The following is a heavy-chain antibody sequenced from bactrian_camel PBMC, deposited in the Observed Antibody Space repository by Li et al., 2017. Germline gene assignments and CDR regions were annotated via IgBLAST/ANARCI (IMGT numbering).Heavy chain of an antibody. D-gene: IGHD6*01. J-gene: IGHJ6*01. CDR2: IYTGGGRA. V-gene: IGHV3S20*01. CDR3: ATRPVEGSWYQLRAFGY. CDR1: AFTFSSRY. Sequence: RLSCAASAFTFSSRYMTWVRQAPGKGLEWVSSIYTGGGRAVYADSVKGRFTISKDNAKNTLYLQIDSLKPEDTAVYYCATRPVEGSWYQLRAFGYWGQGTQVTVS.